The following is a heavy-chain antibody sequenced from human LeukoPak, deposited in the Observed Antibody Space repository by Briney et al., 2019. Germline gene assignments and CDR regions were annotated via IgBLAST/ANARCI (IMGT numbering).Heavy chain of an antibody. CDR2: INPKSGDS. CDR3: ARGSYYDSGCSRSPFDY. V-gene: IGHV1-2*02. D-gene: IGHD3-22*01. Sequence: ASVNVSCKSSGYTFTDYYMHWVRQAPGQGLEWMGWINPKSGDSKSAQKSQGRVTMTRDTSINTAYMEVSRLTSDDTAVYYCARGSYYDSGCSRSPFDYWGQGTLVTVSS. CDR1: GYTFTDYY. J-gene: IGHJ4*02.